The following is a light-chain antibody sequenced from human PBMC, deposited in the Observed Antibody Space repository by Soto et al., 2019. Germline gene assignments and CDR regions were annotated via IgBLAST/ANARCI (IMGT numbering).Light chain of an antibody. J-gene: IGKJ5*01. CDR1: QSSSSN. CDR2: DAS. V-gene: IGKV3-11*01. Sequence: TQSPSILSGSPGDRVTLSCRASQSSSSNSAWYQQKPGQAPRLLIYDASNRATGIPARFSGGGSETDFTLTISSLEPEDFAVYYCQQRNNWPPITFGQGTRLEIK. CDR3: QQRNNWPPIT.